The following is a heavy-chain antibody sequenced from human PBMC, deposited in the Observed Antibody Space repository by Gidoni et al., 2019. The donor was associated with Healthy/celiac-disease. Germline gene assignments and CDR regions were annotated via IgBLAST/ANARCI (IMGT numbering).Heavy chain of an antibody. CDR3: ARDWGYCSGGSCYSRHNWFDP. D-gene: IGHD2-15*01. CDR1: GYTFTRYY. J-gene: IGHJ5*02. Sequence: QVQLVQSGAEVKKPGASVKVSCKASGYTFTRYYMPWVRQAPGQGLEWMGINKPSGGSTSYAQKCQGRVTMTRDTSTSTVYMELSSLRSEDTAVYYCARDWGYCSGGSCYSRHNWFDPWGQGTLVTVSS. CDR2: NKPSGGST. V-gene: IGHV1-46*01.